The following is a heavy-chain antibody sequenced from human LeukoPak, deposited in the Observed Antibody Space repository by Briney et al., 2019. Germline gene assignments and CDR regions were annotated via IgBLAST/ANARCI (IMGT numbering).Heavy chain of an antibody. CDR3: AKDATYYYDSSGYS. J-gene: IGHJ5*02. CDR2: ISGSGGST. V-gene: IGHV3-23*01. Sequence: GGSLRLSCAASGFTFSSYAMSWVRQAPGKGLEWVSAISGSGGSTYYADSVEGRFTISRDNSKNTLYLQMNSLRAEDTAVYYCAKDATYYYDSSGYSWGQGTLVTVSS. CDR1: GFTFSSYA. D-gene: IGHD3-22*01.